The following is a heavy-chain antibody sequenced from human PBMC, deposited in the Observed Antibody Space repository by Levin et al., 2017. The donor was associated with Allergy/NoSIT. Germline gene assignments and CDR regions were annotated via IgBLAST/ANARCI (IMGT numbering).Heavy chain of an antibody. CDR1: GGSISSYY. J-gene: IGHJ4*02. Sequence: SETLSLTCTVSGGSISSYYWIWIRQPPGKGLEWIGYIYYSGSTNYNPSLKSRVTISVDTSKNQFSLKLSSVTAADTAVYYCARGPVGATDYWGQGTLVTVSS. CDR3: ARGPVGATDY. V-gene: IGHV4-59*01. D-gene: IGHD1-26*01. CDR2: IYYSGST.